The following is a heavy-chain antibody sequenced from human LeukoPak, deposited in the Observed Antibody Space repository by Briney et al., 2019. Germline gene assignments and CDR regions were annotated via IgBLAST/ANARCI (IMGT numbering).Heavy chain of an antibody. Sequence: GGSLRLSCAAAGFTFSSYYMTWVRQAPGRGLEWGSSIRPSGNNTYYGDSMDGRFTIPRDNSKNTVYLQKNNIMCDETAVYYCARGDGWHWFEPWGQGTLVTVSS. CDR2: IRPSGNNT. CDR3: ARGDGWHWFEP. V-gene: IGHV3-23*01. CDR1: GFTFSSYY. J-gene: IGHJ5*02. D-gene: IGHD3-10*01.